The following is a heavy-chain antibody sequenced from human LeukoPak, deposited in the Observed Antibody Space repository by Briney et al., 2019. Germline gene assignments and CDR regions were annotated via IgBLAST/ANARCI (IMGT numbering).Heavy chain of an antibody. D-gene: IGHD2-2*01. CDR1: GFTFSDYY. V-gene: IGHV3-11*01. Sequence: GGSLRLSCAATGFTFSDYYMSWIRQAPGKGLEWVSYISSSGSTIYYADSVKGRFTISRDNAKNSLYLQMNSLRAEDTAVYYCTRVRYANSGLYWGQGTLVTVSS. CDR3: TRVRYANSGLY. J-gene: IGHJ4*02. CDR2: ISSSGSTI.